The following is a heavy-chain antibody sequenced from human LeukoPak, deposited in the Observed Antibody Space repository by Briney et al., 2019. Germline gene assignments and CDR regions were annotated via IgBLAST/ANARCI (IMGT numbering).Heavy chain of an antibody. V-gene: IGHV3-23*01. J-gene: IGHJ4*02. Sequence: PGRSLRLSCAASGFTFSSYAMSWVRQAPGKGLESVSGISGSGDNTYYADSVKGRFTISRDNSKNTLYVQVNSLGTEDTAAYYCAKGSYYDSSGSFYFDYWGQGTLVTVSS. CDR1: GFTFSSYA. D-gene: IGHD3-22*01. CDR2: ISGSGDNT. CDR3: AKGSYYDSSGSFYFDY.